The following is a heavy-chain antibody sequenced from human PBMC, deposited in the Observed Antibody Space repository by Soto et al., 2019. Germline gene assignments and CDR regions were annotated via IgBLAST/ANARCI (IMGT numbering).Heavy chain of an antibody. V-gene: IGHV1-18*01. CDR2: IYSKAGTI. J-gene: IGHJ4*02. D-gene: IGHD3-9*01. Sequence: QVQLVQSGAEVQKPGASVKVSCKTSGYIFNNFGITWVRQAPGLGLEWLGWIYSKAGTINFAQKFQGRVTMTTDTSTSTSYMELRSLTFDDSAVYFFARDIDFDIDYWCQGTLVTVS. CDR1: GYIFNNFG. CDR3: ARDIDFDIDY.